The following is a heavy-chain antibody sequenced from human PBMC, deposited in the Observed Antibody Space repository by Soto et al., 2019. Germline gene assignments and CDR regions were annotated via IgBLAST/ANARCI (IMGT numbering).Heavy chain of an antibody. CDR1: GYTFTDYY. D-gene: IGHD6-19*01. J-gene: IGHJ4*02. CDR3: ARGVSGWSPFDF. Sequence: QVQLVQSGAEVKKPGASVKVSCKASGYTFTDYYVHWVRQAPGQGLEWMGWIITNSGVTNFAQKFQGWVTLTRDTSVNTAYMELNRLKSDDTAVFFCARGVSGWSPFDFWGQGTLVTVSS. CDR2: IITNSGVT. V-gene: IGHV1-2*04.